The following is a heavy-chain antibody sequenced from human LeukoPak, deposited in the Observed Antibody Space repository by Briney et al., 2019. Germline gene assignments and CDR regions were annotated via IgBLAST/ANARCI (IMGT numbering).Heavy chain of an antibody. CDR3: ARKRWLQPFDY. D-gene: IGHD5-24*01. J-gene: IGHJ4*02. CDR1: GDSISSSNYY. Sequence: SESLSLTCTVSGDSISSSNYYWDWIRQPPGKGLEWIGSIYYSGTTYYSPSLKSRVTISVDTSNNHFSLKLSSVTAADTAVYYCARKRWLQPFDYWGQGTPVNVSS. V-gene: IGHV4-39*02. CDR2: IYYSGTT.